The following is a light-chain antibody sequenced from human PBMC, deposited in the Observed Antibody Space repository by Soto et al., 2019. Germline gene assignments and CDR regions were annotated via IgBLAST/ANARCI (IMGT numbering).Light chain of an antibody. Sequence: QSVLTQPRSVSGSPGQSVTISYTGTSSDVGGYNYVSWYQQHPGRAPKVMIYDVSKRPSGVPDRFSGSKSGNTASLTISGLQAEDEADYYCCSYAGSYNYVFGNGTKVTV. V-gene: IGLV2-11*01. J-gene: IGLJ1*01. CDR2: DVS. CDR1: SSDVGGYNY. CDR3: CSYAGSYNYV.